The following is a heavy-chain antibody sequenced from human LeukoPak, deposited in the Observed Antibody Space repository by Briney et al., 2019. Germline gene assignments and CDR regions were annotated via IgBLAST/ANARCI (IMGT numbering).Heavy chain of an antibody. V-gene: IGHV1-46*01. D-gene: IGHD5-12*01. CDR1: GYTFTSYY. CDR2: INPSGGTT. CDR3: ARSGPYRGPTDY. J-gene: IGHJ4*02. Sequence: AAVKVSRKAAGYTFTSYYMHWLRPAPAQGIEWVGVINPSGGTTTYAQKFQDRVTMTRCTSTSTVYMELSSLRSEDTAVYYCARSGPYRGPTDYWGQRALV.